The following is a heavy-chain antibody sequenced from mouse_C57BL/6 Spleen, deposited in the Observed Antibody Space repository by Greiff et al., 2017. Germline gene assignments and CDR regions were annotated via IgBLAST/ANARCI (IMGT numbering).Heavy chain of an antibody. D-gene: IGHD1-1*01. CDR1: GYTFTSYW. V-gene: IGHV1-69*01. CDR3: ARAGVGAMDY. CDR2: IDPSDSYT. Sequence: QVQLQQSGAELVMPGASVKLSCKASGYTFTSYWMHWVKQRPGQGLEWIGEIDPSDSYTNYNQKFKGKSTLTVDKSSSTAYMQLSSLTSEDSAVYYCARAGVGAMDYWGQGTSVTVSS. J-gene: IGHJ4*01.